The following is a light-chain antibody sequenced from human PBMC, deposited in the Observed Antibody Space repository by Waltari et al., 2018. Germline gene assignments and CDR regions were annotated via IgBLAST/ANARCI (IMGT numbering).Light chain of an antibody. J-gene: IGLJ2*01. CDR1: SSNIGTGYD. CDR2: GNS. V-gene: IGLV1-40*01. CDR3: QSYDSSLSGSV. Sequence: QSVLTQPPSVSGAPGQRVTISCTGSSSNIGTGYDLHWYQQLPGTAPKRPIYGNSNRPSGVPDLFSGSKSGTSASLAITGLQAEDEADYYCQSYDSSLSGSVFGGGTKLTVL.